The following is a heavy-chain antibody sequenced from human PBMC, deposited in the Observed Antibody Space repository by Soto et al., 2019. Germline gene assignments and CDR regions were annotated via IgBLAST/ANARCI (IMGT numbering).Heavy chain of an antibody. Sequence: SETLSLTCTVSGGSISSGDYYWSWILQPPGKGLEWIGYIYYSGSTYYNPSLKSRVTISVDTSKNQFSLKLSSVTAADTAVYYCARGFTMVRGVIRGPKYYFDYWGQGTLVTVSS. J-gene: IGHJ4*02. D-gene: IGHD3-10*01. CDR3: ARGFTMVRGVIRGPKYYFDY. V-gene: IGHV4-30-4*01. CDR2: IYYSGST. CDR1: GGSISSGDYY.